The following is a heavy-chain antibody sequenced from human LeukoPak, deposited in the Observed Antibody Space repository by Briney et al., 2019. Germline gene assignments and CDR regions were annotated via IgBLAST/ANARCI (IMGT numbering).Heavy chain of an antibody. Sequence: GGSLRLSCSASGFTFSSYGMHWVRQAPGKGLEWVSGISGSGTSTYYADAVKGRFTISRDNSKNTLYLQMNSLRAEDTAVYFCAKSRSGSANWALQIFDNWGQGTLVTVSS. D-gene: IGHD1-1*01. CDR3: AKSRSGSANWALQIFDN. CDR2: ISGSGTST. J-gene: IGHJ4*02. CDR1: GFTFSSYG. V-gene: IGHV3-23*01.